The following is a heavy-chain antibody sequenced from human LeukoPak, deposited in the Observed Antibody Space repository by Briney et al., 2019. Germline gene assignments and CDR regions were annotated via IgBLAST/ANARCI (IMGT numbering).Heavy chain of an antibody. CDR2: ISAYKGNT. D-gene: IGHD3-22*01. Sequence: ASVKVSCKASGYTFTSYGISWVRQAPGQGLEWMGWISAYKGNTIYAQKFQGRVTMTTDTSTSTAYMELRSLRSDDTAVYYCARAYYYDSSGFRIPGDYWGQGTLVTVSS. CDR3: ARAYYYDSSGFRIPGDY. V-gene: IGHV1-18*01. J-gene: IGHJ4*02. CDR1: GYTFTSYG.